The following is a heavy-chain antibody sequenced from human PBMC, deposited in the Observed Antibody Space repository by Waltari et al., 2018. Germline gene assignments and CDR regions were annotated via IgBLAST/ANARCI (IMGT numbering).Heavy chain of an antibody. CDR1: GGTFSSYA. CDR3: ARPLQWELPRAAFDI. CDR2: IIPIFGTA. Sequence: QVQLVQSGAEVQKPGSSVKVSCKASGGTFSSYAISWVRPAPGQGLEWMGGIIPIFGTANYAQKFQGRVTITADESTSTAYMELSSLRSEDTAVYYCARPLQWELPRAAFDIWGQGTMVTVSS. V-gene: IGHV1-69*01. J-gene: IGHJ3*02. D-gene: IGHD1-26*01.